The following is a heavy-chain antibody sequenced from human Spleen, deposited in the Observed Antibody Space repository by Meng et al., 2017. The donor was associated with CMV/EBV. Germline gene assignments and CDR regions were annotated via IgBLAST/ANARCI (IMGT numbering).Heavy chain of an antibody. V-gene: IGHV3-30*04. D-gene: IGHD5-24*01. CDR1: GFTFSSYA. CDR2: ISYDGSNK. Sequence: GGSLRLSCAASGFTFSSYAMHWVRQAPGKGLEWVAVISYDGSNKYYADSVKGRFTISRDNSKNTLYLQMSSLRAEDTAVYYCNNYNSGNYRQAFDIWGQGTMVTVSS. CDR3: NNYNSGNYRQAFDI. J-gene: IGHJ3*02.